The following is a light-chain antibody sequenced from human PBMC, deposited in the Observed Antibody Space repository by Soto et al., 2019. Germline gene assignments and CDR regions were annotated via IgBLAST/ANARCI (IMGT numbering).Light chain of an antibody. Sequence: EIVLTQSPATLSLSPGERGTLSCRASQSVSGSYLAWYQQKPGQAPRLLIYGASSRATGIPERFSGSGSGTDFTLTISRLEPEDFAVYYCQQYDSSPLTFGGGTKVEIK. CDR2: GAS. V-gene: IGKV3-20*01. CDR3: QQYDSSPLT. CDR1: QSVSGSY. J-gene: IGKJ4*01.